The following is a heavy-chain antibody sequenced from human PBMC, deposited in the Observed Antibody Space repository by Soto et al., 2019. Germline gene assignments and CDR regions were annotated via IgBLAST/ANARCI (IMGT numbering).Heavy chain of an antibody. CDR1: GFTFSSYA. Sequence: GGSLRLSCAASGFTFSSYAMHWVRQAPGKGLGWVAVISYDGSNKYYADSVKGRFTISRDNSKNTLYLQMNSLRAEDTAVYYSARDQNDYVCGSYPHYWGQGT. CDR3: ARDQNDYVCGSYPHY. J-gene: IGHJ4*02. CDR2: ISYDGSNK. D-gene: IGHD3-16*01. V-gene: IGHV3-30-3*01.